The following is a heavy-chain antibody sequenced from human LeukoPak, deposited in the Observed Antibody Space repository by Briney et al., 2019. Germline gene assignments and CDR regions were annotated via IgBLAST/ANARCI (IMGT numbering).Heavy chain of an antibody. CDR3: ARVRYYYDSSGSNTLDY. V-gene: IGHV1-2*02. CDR2: INPSSGGT. J-gene: IGHJ4*02. D-gene: IGHD3-22*01. Sequence: ASVKVSCKASGYTFTGYYMHWVRQAPGQGLEWMGWINPSSGGTNYTQKFQGRVTMTRDTSISTAYMELSRLRSDDTAVYYCARVRYYYDSSGSNTLDYWGQGTLVTVSS. CDR1: GYTFTGYY.